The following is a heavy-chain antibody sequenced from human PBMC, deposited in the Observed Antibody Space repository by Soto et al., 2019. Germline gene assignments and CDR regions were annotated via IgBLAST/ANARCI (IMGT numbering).Heavy chain of an antibody. V-gene: IGHV3-9*01. CDR3: ATSSAYPYYFDN. D-gene: IGHD5-18*01. Sequence: EVQLVESGGGLVQPGRSLRLSCAASGFTFDDYAMHWVRQAPGKGLEWVSGISWNSGTIGYADSLKGRFTISRDNAKNSLYLQMNSLRAEDTAFYYCATSSAYPYYFDNWGQGTLVTVSS. CDR1: GFTFDDYA. CDR2: ISWNSGTI. J-gene: IGHJ4*02.